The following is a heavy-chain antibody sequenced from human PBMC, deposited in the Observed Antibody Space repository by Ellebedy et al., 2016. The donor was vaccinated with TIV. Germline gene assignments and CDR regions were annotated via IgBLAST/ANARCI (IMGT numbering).Heavy chain of an antibody. CDR2: TSSSSTYM. J-gene: IGHJ5*02. CDR1: GFTFRSYS. Sequence: PGGSLRLSCAASGFTFRSYSMNWVRQAPGRGLEWVSSTSSSSTYMYYADSVKGRLTVSRDNAKNSLYLQMNSLRVEDTAVYYCARDHIPVVVPAAIAFDPWGQGTLVTVSS. CDR3: ARDHIPVVVPAAIAFDP. D-gene: IGHD2-2*02. V-gene: IGHV3-21*01.